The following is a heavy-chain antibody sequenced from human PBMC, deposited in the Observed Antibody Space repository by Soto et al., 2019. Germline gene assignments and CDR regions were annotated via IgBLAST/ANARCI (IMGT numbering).Heavy chain of an antibody. D-gene: IGHD2-21*01. CDR2: VSSDGSIT. J-gene: IGHJ4*02. CDR1: GFTFSHHG. CDR3: AKESDYYSNSKWFFDS. V-gene: IGHV3-30*18. Sequence: QVQLVESGGGVVQPGRSLRLSCAASGFTFSHHGMHWVRQAPGKGLEWLTVVSSDGSITYDADSVRGRFAISRDNSKNILYLQMNSLRTEDTAVYYCAKESDYYSNSKWFFDSWGQGILVTVSS.